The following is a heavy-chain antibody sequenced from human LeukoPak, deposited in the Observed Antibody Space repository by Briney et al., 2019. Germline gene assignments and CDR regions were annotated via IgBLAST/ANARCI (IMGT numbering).Heavy chain of an antibody. V-gene: IGHV1-69*10. CDR2: IIPIFGIA. Sequence: GASVKVSCKASGGTFSSYAISWVRQAPGQGLEWMGGIIPIFGIANYAQKFQGRVTITADKSTSTAYMELSSLRSEDTDVYYCARRRLAGTTNSEGAFDYWGQGTLVTVSS. D-gene: IGHD1-1*01. CDR1: GGTFSSYA. J-gene: IGHJ4*02. CDR3: ARRRLAGTTNSEGAFDY.